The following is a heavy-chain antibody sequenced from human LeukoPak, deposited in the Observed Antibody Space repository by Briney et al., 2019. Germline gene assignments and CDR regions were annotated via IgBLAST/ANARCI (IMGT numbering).Heavy chain of an antibody. J-gene: IGHJ4*02. Sequence: GGSLRLSCEASGFTFSSYSLNWVRQAPGKGLEWVSYISRSSSTIYYSDSVKGRFTISRDDAKDSVYLQMNSLRVDDTAVYYCARDRGYSGYDLRHWGQGTLVTVSS. CDR2: ISRSSSTI. V-gene: IGHV3-48*01. CDR1: GFTFSSYS. D-gene: IGHD5-12*01. CDR3: ARDRGYSGYDLRH.